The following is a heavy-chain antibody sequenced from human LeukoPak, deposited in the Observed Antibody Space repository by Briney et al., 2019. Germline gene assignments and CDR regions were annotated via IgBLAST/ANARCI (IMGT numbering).Heavy chain of an antibody. D-gene: IGHD3-22*01. CDR3: AGGRGYYDSSAPCDY. J-gene: IGHJ4*02. V-gene: IGHV3-11*01. Sequence: GGSLRLSCAASGFTFSDYYMSWIRQAPGNGLEWVSYISSSGSTIYYADSVKGRFTISRDNAKNSLYLQMNSLRAEDTAVYYCAGGRGYYDSSAPCDYWGQGTLVTVSS. CDR1: GFTFSDYY. CDR2: ISSSGSTI.